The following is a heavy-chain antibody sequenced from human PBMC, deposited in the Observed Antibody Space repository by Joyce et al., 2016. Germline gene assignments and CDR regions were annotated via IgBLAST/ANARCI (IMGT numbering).Heavy chain of an antibody. CDR3: ARARVGADAFDI. Sequence: EVQLVESGGGLVPPGGSLRLSCAASGFTFSSYDIHWVRQATGKGLEWVSGLRPSGDAYYLGSVRGRFTISRENAKNSVFLQMSSLGAGDSAVYFCARARVGADAFDIWGQWTVVTVSS. CDR1: GFTFSSYD. CDR2: LRPSGDA. D-gene: IGHD1-26*01. V-gene: IGHV3-13*01. J-gene: IGHJ3*02.